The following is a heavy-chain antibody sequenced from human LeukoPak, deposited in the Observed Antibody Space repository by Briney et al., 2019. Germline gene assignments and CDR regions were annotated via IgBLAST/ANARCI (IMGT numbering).Heavy chain of an antibody. CDR3: ARGSVSGNYWAIDSFDI. V-gene: IGHV1-2*06. Sequence: ASVKVSCKASGYTFTGYYMHWVRQAPGQGLEWMGRINPNSGGTNYAQKFQGRVTMTRDTSISTAHMELSRLRSDDTAVYYCARGSVSGNYWAIDSFDIWGQGTMVTVSS. CDR2: INPNSGGT. D-gene: IGHD1-26*01. J-gene: IGHJ3*02. CDR1: GYTFTGYY.